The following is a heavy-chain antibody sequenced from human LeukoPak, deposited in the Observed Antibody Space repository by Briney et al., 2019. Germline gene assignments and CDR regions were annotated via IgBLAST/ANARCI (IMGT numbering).Heavy chain of an antibody. Sequence: PETLSLTCAVSGYSISSGYHWGWIRQPPGKGLEWIGSIYHSGSTYYNPSLKSRVTISVDTSKNQFSLKLSSVTAADTAVYYCARDFDIVVVPAAREARFDPWGQGTLVTVSS. D-gene: IGHD2-2*01. CDR3: ARDFDIVVVPAAREARFDP. J-gene: IGHJ5*02. CDR2: IYHSGST. V-gene: IGHV4-38-2*02. CDR1: GYSISSGYH.